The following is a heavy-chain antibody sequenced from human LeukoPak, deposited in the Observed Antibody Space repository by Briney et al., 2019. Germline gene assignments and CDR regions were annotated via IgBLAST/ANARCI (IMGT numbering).Heavy chain of an antibody. V-gene: IGHV3-11*01. CDR2: ISSSGSTK. J-gene: IGHJ4*02. CDR1: GFTFSDYY. CDR3: AREASSSWYVDY. D-gene: IGHD6-13*01. Sequence: PGGSLRLSCAASGFTFSDYYMSWIRQAPAKGLEWVSYISSSGSTKNYADSVKGRFTISRDNAKNSLYLQVNSLRAEDTAVYYCAREASSSWYVDYWGQGTLVTVSS.